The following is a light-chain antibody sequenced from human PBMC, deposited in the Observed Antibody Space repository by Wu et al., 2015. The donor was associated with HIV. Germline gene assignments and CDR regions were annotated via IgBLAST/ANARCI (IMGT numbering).Light chain of an antibody. V-gene: IGKV3-15*01. J-gene: IGKJ4*01. CDR1: QSVSSN. CDR2: GAS. Sequence: ETVLTQSPATLSLSPGERATLSCRASQSVSSNLAWYQQKPGQAPRLLIYGASTRATDIPARFSGSGSGTEFTLTISSLQSEDFAVYYCQQYNDWPPLTFGRGSKVEL. CDR3: QQYNDWPPLT.